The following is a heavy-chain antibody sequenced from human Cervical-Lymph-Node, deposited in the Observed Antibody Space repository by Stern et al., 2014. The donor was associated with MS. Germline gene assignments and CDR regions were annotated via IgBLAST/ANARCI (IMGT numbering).Heavy chain of an antibody. D-gene: IGHD2-2*02. V-gene: IGHV1-69*01. J-gene: IGHJ6*02. CDR2: IIPIFGTA. CDR3: ARVVPAAISYYYGMDV. CDR1: GGTFSSYA. Sequence: QLVQSGAEVKKPGSSVKVSCKASGGTFSSYAISWVRQAPGQGLERMGGIIPIFGTANYAQKFQGRVTITADESTSTAYMELSSLRSEDTAVYYCARVVPAAISYYYGMDVWGQGTTVTVSS.